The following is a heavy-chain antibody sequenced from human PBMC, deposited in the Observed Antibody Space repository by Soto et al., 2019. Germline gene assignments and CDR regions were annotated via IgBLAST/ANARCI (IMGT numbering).Heavy chain of an antibody. D-gene: IGHD3-3*01. V-gene: IGHV3-30*03. CDR1: GFRFSSFG. J-gene: IGHJ4*02. CDR2: ISYDGSNK. Sequence: PVGSLTLSCAASGFRFSSFGMYWFRQAPGKGLEWVAVISYDGSNKYYADSVKGRFTISRDNSKNTLYLQMNSLRAEDTAVYYCARDKRDLRFLEWSYYFDYWGQGTLVTVS. CDR3: ARDKRDLRFLEWSYYFDY.